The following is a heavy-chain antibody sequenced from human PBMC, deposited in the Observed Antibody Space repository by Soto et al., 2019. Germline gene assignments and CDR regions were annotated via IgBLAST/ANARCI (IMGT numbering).Heavy chain of an antibody. D-gene: IGHD3-10*01. CDR3: ARVKTSYYASWRPHNRFDP. CDR2: IYHSGST. J-gene: IGHJ5*02. Sequence: QLQLQESGSGLVKPSQTLSLTCAVSGGSISSGGYSWSWIRQPPGKGLEWIGYIYHSGSTYYNPSLKSRCTTAVERSKIQFSLKLSSVNAADTPVYYSARVKTSYYASWRPHNRFDPWRQGTLVTVSS. V-gene: IGHV4-30-2*01. CDR1: GGSISSGGYS.